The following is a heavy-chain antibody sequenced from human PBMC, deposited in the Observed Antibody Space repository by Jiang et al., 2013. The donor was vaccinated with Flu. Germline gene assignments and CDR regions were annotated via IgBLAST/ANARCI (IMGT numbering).Heavy chain of an antibody. CDR1: GGSFSGYY. V-gene: IGHV4-34*01. Sequence: RLLKPSETLSLTCAVYGGSFSGYYWSWIRQPPGKGLEWIGEINHSGSTNYNPSLKSRVTISVDTSKNQFSLKLSSVTAADTAVYYCARTFAYYDFWSGYLFHDYWG. D-gene: IGHD3-3*01. CDR3: ARTFAYYDFWSGYLFHDY. CDR2: INHSGST. J-gene: IGHJ4*01.